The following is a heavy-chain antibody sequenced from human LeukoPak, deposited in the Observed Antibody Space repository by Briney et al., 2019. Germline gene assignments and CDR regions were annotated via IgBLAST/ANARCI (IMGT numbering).Heavy chain of an antibody. CDR3: ARSTQYSSDSLWFDP. J-gene: IGHJ5*02. CDR2: IIPIFGTA. CDR1: GGTFSSYA. Sequence: WASVKVSCKASGGTFSSYAISWVRQAPGQGLEWMGRIIPIFGTANYAQKFQGRVTITTDESTSTAYMELSSLRSEDTAVYYCARSTQYSSDSLWFDPWGQGTLVTVFS. V-gene: IGHV1-69*05. D-gene: IGHD6-19*01.